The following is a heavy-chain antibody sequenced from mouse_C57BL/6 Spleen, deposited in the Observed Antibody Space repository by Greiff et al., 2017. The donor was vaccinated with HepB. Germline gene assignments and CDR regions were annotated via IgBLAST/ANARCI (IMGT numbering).Heavy chain of an antibody. Sequence: EVQRVESGGGLVQPGGSLSLSCAASGFTFTDYYMSWVRQPPGKALEWLGFIRNKANGYTTEYSASVKGRFTISRDNSQSILYLQMNALRAEDSATYYCARSRPTVYYAMDYWGQGTSVTVSS. V-gene: IGHV7-3*01. CDR3: ARSRPTVYYAMDY. D-gene: IGHD1-1*01. CDR1: GFTFTDYY. CDR2: IRNKANGYTT. J-gene: IGHJ4*01.